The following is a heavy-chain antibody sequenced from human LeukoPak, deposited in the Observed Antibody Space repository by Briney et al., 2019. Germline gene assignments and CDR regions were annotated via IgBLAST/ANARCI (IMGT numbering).Heavy chain of an antibody. Sequence: AGGSLRLSCTASGFTFSNYAMGWVRQAPGKGLTWVSVSGSGGSPFYADSVKGRFTISRDNSKNTLYLQMNSLKTEDTAVYYCTTEVRSGYSYGWVDYWGQGTLVTVSS. D-gene: IGHD5-18*01. CDR3: TTEVRSGYSYGWVDY. CDR1: GFTFSNYA. J-gene: IGHJ4*02. CDR2: SGSGGSP. V-gene: IGHV3-23*01.